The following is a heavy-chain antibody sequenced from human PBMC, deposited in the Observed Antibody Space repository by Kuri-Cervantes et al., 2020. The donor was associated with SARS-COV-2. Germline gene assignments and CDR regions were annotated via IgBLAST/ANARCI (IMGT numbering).Heavy chain of an antibody. V-gene: IGHV4-59*12. D-gene: IGHD2-2*01. Sequence: GSLRLSCTVSGGSISSYYWSWIRQPPGKGLEWIGYIYHSGSTYYNPSLKSRVTISVDTSKNQFSLKLSSVTAADTAVYYCARELGVPAATYFDYWGQGTLVTVSS. J-gene: IGHJ4*02. CDR3: ARELGVPAATYFDY. CDR1: GGSISSYY. CDR2: IYHSGST.